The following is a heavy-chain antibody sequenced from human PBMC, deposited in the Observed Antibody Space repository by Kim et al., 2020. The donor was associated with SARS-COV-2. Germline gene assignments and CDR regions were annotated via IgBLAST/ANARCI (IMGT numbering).Heavy chain of an antibody. CDR1: GFTFSDAC. CDR3: ATDLQLWWSAFSV. Sequence: GGSLRLSCVGSGFTFSDACMNWVRQIPGKGLEWVCRMRDRGAGVSTDYAAPVIVSISISSDDYTLTVHLQMHSVKTEDTGVYSCATDLQLWWSAFSVWG. CDR2: MRDRGAGVST. J-gene: IGHJ3*01. V-gene: IGHV3-15*01. D-gene: IGHD2-21*01.